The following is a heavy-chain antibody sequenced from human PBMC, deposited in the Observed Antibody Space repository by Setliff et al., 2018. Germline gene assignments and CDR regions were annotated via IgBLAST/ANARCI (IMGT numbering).Heavy chain of an antibody. D-gene: IGHD6-19*01. CDR1: GGSISSSSYY. J-gene: IGHJ6*03. Sequence: SETLSLTCTVSGGSISSSSYYWGWIRQPPGQGLEWIGSIYYSGSTYYNPSLKSRVTISVDTSKNQFSLKLNSVTAADMAVYYCAREQWLDPPGYYYMDVWAKGTTVTVSS. CDR2: IYYSGST. V-gene: IGHV4-39*07. CDR3: AREQWLDPPGYYYMDV.